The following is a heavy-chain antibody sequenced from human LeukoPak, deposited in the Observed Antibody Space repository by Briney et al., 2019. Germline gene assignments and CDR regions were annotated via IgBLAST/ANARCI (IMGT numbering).Heavy chain of an antibody. CDR1: GYTFTSYG. Sequence: GASVKVSCKASGYTFTSYGISWVRQAPGQGLEWMGWISAHNGNTHSAQKFQGRVTMTRDMSTSTVYMELSSLRSEDTAVYYCARREEAVAADMGFDYWGQGTLVTVSS. D-gene: IGHD6-19*01. J-gene: IGHJ4*02. CDR3: ARREEAVAADMGFDY. CDR2: ISAHNGNT. V-gene: IGHV1-18*01.